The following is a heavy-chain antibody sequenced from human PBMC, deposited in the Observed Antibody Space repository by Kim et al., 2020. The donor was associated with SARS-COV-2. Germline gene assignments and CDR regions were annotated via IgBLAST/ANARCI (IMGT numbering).Heavy chain of an antibody. D-gene: IGHD4-4*01. V-gene: IGHV4-34*01. CDR3: ARGGLQGQNPPLLY. J-gene: IGHJ4*02. Sequence: NPSLKSRVTISVDTSKNQFSLKLSSVTAADTAVYYCARGGLQGQNPPLLYWGQGTLVTVSS.